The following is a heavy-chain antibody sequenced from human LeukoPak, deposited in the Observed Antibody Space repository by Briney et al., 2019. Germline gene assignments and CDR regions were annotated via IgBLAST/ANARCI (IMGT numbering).Heavy chain of an antibody. CDR2: IWSDGSNK. Sequence: GGSLRLSCAASGFTFSRYGMHWVRQAPGKGVEWVAIIWSDGSNKYYVDSVKGRFTISRDNSKNTLYLQMNSLRAEDTAVYYCARDADSGGYYSYFDCWGQGTLVTVSS. CDR1: GFTFSRYG. V-gene: IGHV3-33*01. J-gene: IGHJ4*02. D-gene: IGHD3-22*01. CDR3: ARDADSGGYYSYFDC.